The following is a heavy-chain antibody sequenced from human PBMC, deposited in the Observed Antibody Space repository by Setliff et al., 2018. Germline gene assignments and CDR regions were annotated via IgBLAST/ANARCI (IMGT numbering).Heavy chain of an antibody. CDR1: GYIFAGYY. CDR2: INPGGGSA. V-gene: IGHV1-46*01. CDR3: ARGGMAAANRKGVFEY. D-gene: IGHD6-13*01. Sequence: ASVKVSCKASGYIFAGYYMHWVRQTPGQGLEWMGIINPGGGSASYAEKFQGRVTMTRDTSTSTFYMEVNILRSDDTAVYYCARGGMAAANRKGVFEYWGQGTLVTV. J-gene: IGHJ4*02.